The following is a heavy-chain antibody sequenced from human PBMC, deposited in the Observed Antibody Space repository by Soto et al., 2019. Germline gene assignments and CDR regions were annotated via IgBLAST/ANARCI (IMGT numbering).Heavy chain of an antibody. Sequence: GGSLRLSCVVSGFTFNSYSMDWVRQAPGKGLEWVAYITNDSSNIHYADSVKGRFTISRDNSKNTLYLQMNSLRAEDTAVYYCARRVIAAADNKNDYWGQGTLVTVSS. CDR3: ARRVIAAADNKNDY. V-gene: IGHV3-48*01. CDR1: GFTFNSYS. D-gene: IGHD6-13*01. CDR2: ITNDSSNI. J-gene: IGHJ4*02.